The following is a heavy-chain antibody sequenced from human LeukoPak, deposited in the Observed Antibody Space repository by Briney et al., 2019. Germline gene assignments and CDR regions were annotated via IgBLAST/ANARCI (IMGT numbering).Heavy chain of an antibody. Sequence: SETLSLTCTVSGGSISSDYWSWIRQPPGKGLEWIGYIYYSGSTNYNPSLKGRVAISVDTSKNPFSLKLSSVTAADTAVYYCARQLYGSGWYGFDYWGQGTLVTVSS. D-gene: IGHD6-19*01. CDR3: ARQLYGSGWYGFDY. CDR1: GGSISSDY. CDR2: IYYSGST. J-gene: IGHJ4*02. V-gene: IGHV4-59*01.